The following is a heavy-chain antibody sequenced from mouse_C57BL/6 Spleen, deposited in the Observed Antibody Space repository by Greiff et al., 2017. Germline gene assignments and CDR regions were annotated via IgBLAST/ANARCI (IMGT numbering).Heavy chain of an antibody. Sequence: VQLKESGPELVKPGDSVKISCKASGYSFTGYFMNWVMQSPGKSLEWIGRINPYNGDTFYNQKFKGQATLTVDKSSSTAHMELRSLTSENSAVYYCARMRITTDYYATDYWGQGTSVTVSS. CDR2: INPYNGDT. CDR1: GYSFTGYF. D-gene: IGHD2-3*01. CDR3: ARMRITTDYYATDY. J-gene: IGHJ4*01. V-gene: IGHV1-20*01.